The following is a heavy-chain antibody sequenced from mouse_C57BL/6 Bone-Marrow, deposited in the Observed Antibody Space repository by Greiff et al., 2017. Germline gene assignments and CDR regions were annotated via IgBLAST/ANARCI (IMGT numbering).Heavy chain of an antibody. J-gene: IGHJ2*01. CDR2: IYPRSGNT. CDR3: ARSYYCSSDYDY. Sequence: QVQLQQSGAELARPGASVKLSCKASGYTFPSYGISWVKQRTGQGLEWVGEIYPRSGNTYYNEKFKGKATLTADESSSTAYMELRSLTSKDSAVYFCARSYYCSSDYDYWCQGTTLTVSS. CDR1: GYTFPSYG. D-gene: IGHD1-1*01. V-gene: IGHV1-81*01.